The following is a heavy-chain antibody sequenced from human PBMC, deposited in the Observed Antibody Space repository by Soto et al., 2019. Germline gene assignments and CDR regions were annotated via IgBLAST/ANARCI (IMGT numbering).Heavy chain of an antibody. V-gene: IGHV3-23*01. D-gene: IGHD4-17*01. CDR1: GFTFSSYA. J-gene: IGHJ4*02. Sequence: EVQLLESGGGLVQPGGSLGLSCAASGFTFSSYAMSWVPQAPGKGLEYVSSISVSGDGTYYADSVKGRFTISRENSKNTLYLQMNSLRVEDTAVYYCARTTATKSRDYWGQGTLVTVSS. CDR3: ARTTATKSRDY. CDR2: ISVSGDGT.